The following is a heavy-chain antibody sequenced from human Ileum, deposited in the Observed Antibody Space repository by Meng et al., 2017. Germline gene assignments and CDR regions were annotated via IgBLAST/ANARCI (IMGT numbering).Heavy chain of an antibody. Sequence: VQLVERGGGLLRSGGSLRLSCAASGFPFSFYAMGWVRQAPGQGLELVSAISASGDSTYYADSVKGRFTVSRDNSKYTLYLQMESLRAEDTAMYYCAFDFWGQGTLVTVSS. J-gene: IGHJ4*02. CDR2: ISASGDST. CDR1: GFPFSFYA. V-gene: IGHV3-23*04. CDR3: AFDF.